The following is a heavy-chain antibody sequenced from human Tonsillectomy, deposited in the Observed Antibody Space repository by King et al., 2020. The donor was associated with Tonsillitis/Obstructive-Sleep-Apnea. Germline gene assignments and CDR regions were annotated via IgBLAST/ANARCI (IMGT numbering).Heavy chain of an antibody. J-gene: IGHJ6*03. V-gene: IGHV3-9*01. D-gene: IGHD1-26*01. CDR1: GFTFDDYA. Sequence: QLVESGGGLVQPGRSLRLSCAASGFTFDDYAMHWVRHAPGKGLEWVSGISWNSGSMGYADSVKGRFTISRDNAKNSLYVPMNSLRAEDTALYYCAKGVGQDYYYYMDVWGKGTTVTVSS. CDR3: AKGVGQDYYYYMDV. CDR2: ISWNSGSM.